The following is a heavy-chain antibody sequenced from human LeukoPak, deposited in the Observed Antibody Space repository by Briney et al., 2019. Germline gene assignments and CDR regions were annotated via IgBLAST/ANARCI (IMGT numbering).Heavy chain of an antibody. J-gene: IGHJ6*02. CDR2: VYSGGLT. Sequence: PGGSLRLSCAASGFIVSENYMSWVRQAQGKGLEWVSTVYSGGLTFYADPVTGRFTISRDNSKNTLYLQLSSLRAEDTAVYYCVRDRWPGLGDFWGQGTTVTVSS. V-gene: IGHV3-66*01. CDR3: VRDRWPGLGDF. D-gene: IGHD6-19*01. CDR1: GFIVSENY.